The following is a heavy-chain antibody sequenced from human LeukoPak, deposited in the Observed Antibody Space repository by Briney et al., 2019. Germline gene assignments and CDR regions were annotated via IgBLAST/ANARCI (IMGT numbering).Heavy chain of an antibody. J-gene: IGHJ4*02. CDR2: ISSSGSTI. CDR3: ATTMVRGGRDDY. V-gene: IGHV3-48*03. CDR1: GFTFSSYE. Sequence: GGSLRLSCAASGFTFSSYEMNWVRQAPGKGLEWVSYISSSGSTIYYADSVKGRFTISRDNAKNSLYLQMNSLRAEDTAVYYCATTMVRGGRDDYWGQGTLVTVSS. D-gene: IGHD3-10*01.